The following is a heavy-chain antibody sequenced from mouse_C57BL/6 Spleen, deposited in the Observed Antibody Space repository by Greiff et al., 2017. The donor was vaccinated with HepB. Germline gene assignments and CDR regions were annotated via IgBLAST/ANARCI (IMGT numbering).Heavy chain of an antibody. CDR1: GYTFTDYY. Sequence: VQLKESGPELVKPGASVKISCKASGYTFTDYYMNWVKQSHGKSLEWIGDINPNNGGTSYNQKFKGKATLTVDKSSSTAYMELRSLTSEDSAVYDCAGHYYGSRCYFDYWGQGTTLTVSS. J-gene: IGHJ2*01. CDR2: INPNNGGT. D-gene: IGHD1-1*01. V-gene: IGHV1-26*01. CDR3: AGHYYGSRCYFDY.